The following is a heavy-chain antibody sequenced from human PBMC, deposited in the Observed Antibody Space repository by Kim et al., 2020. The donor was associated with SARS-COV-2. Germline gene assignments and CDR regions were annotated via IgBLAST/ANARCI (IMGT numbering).Heavy chain of an antibody. D-gene: IGHD1-26*01. CDR3: ARYRSGYYYYGMDV. Sequence: ASVKVSCKASGYTFITYAMNWVRQAPGQGLEWMGWINTNTENPTYAQGFTGRFVFSLDTSVSTAYLQITSLKAEDTAVYYCARYRSGYYYYGMDVWGQGTTVTVSS. CDR2: INTNTENP. V-gene: IGHV7-4-1*02. CDR1: GYTFITYA. J-gene: IGHJ6*02.